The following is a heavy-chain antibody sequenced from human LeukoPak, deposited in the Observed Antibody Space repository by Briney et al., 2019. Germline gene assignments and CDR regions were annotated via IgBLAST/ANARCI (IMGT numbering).Heavy chain of an antibody. CDR2: ISSSGSTI. D-gene: IGHD6-13*01. CDR3: ASYSSSRRRFDY. Sequence: GGSLRLSCAASGCTFSSYEMNWVRQAPGKGLEWVSYISSSGSTIYYADSVKGRFTISRDNAKNSLYLQMNSLRAGDTAVYYCASYSSSRRRFDYWGQGTLVTVSS. J-gene: IGHJ4*02. CDR1: GCTFSSYE. V-gene: IGHV3-48*03.